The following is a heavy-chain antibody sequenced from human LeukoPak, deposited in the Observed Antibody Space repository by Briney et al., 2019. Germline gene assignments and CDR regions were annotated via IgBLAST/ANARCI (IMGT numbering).Heavy chain of an antibody. D-gene: IGHD6-6*01. V-gene: IGHV4-34*01. J-gene: IGHJ3*02. CDR3: ARSRGIAARRAFDI. CDR1: GFTFRTYW. CDR2: INHSGST. Sequence: PGGSLRLSCAASGFTFRTYWMSWVRQAPGKGLEWIGEINHSGSTNYNPSLKSRVTISVDTSKNQFSLKLSSVTAADTAVYYCARSRGIAARRAFDIWGQGTMVTVSS.